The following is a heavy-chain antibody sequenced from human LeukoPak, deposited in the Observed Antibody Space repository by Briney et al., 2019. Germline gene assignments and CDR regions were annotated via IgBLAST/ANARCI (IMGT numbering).Heavy chain of an antibody. Sequence: ASVKVSCKASGYTFTGYYMHWVRQAPGQGLEWMGGIIPIFATANYAQKFQGRVTITADESTRTAYMELSSLRSEDAAVYYCARGDSHDSSGYYFPYMDVWGKGTTVTISS. V-gene: IGHV1-69*13. CDR1: GYTFTGYY. CDR3: ARGDSHDSSGYYFPYMDV. D-gene: IGHD3-22*01. CDR2: IIPIFATA. J-gene: IGHJ6*03.